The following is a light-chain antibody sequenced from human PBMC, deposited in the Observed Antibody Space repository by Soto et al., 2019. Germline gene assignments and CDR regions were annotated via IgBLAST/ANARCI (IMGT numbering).Light chain of an antibody. Sequence: QSALTQPPSVSGAPGQRVTISRTGSSSNIGAGYDVHWYQQLPGTAPKLLIYSNSNRPSGVPDRFSGSKSGTSASLAITGLQAEDEADYYCQSYDSSLSGFYVFGTGTKLTVL. CDR3: QSYDSSLSGFYV. V-gene: IGLV1-40*01. CDR2: SNS. CDR1: SSNIGAGYD. J-gene: IGLJ1*01.